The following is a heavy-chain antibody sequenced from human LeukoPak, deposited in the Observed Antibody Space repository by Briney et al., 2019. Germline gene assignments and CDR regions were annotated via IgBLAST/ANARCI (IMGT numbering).Heavy chain of an antibody. CDR2: ITSSSSYT. D-gene: IGHD6-13*01. J-gene: IGHJ4*02. Sequence: GGSLRLSCAASGFTFSSFYMNWVRQSPGKGLEWVSSITSSSSYTYYADSVKGRFTISRDNAKNSLYLQMNSLRAEDTAVYFCARGPGAGYGTSWFAYWGQGTLVTVSS. CDR3: ARGPGAGYGTSWFAY. V-gene: IGHV3-21*01. CDR1: GFTFSSFY.